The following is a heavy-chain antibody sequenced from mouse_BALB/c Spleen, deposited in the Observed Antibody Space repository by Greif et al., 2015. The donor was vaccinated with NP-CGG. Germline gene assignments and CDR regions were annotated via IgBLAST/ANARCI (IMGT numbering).Heavy chain of an antibody. CDR1: GFTFSSYG. V-gene: IGHV5-6-3*01. Sequence: EVQGVESGGGLVQPGGSLKLSCAASGFTFSSYGMSWVRRTPDKRLELVATINSNGGSTYYPDSVKGRFTISRDNAKNTLDLQMSSLKSEDTAMYYCARERDYRYDGYFDVWGAGTTVTVSS. D-gene: IGHD2-14*01. J-gene: IGHJ1*01. CDR3: ARERDYRYDGYFDV. CDR2: INSNGGST.